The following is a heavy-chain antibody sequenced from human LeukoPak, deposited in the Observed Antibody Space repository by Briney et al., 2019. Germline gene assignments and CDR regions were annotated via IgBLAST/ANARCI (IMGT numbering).Heavy chain of an antibody. CDR1: GGSISSGSYY. J-gene: IGHJ4*02. D-gene: IGHD4-23*01. V-gene: IGHV4-61*02. Sequence: SQTLSLTCSVSGGSISSGSYYWSWIRQPAGKGLEWIGRISTSGSTNYNPSLKSRVTISVDTSKDQFSLRLSSVTAADTAVYYCARSHDYGGNSGAYWGQGTLVTVSS. CDR2: ISTSGST. CDR3: ARSHDYGGNSGAY.